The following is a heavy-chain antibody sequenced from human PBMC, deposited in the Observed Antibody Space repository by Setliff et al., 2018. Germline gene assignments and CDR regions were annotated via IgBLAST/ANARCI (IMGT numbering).Heavy chain of an antibody. D-gene: IGHD3-3*01. CDR1: GFTISNYW. V-gene: IGHV3-7*03. CDR3: AREVWNIYDNNNSWSGYSDH. CDR2: IRQDGTNK. J-gene: IGHJ4*02. Sequence: GGSLRLSCVASGFTISNYWMAWVRQAPGKGLEWVADIRQDGTNKYYVDSVKGRFTISRDNAKNSLYLQMNSLRAEDTALYYCAREVWNIYDNNNSWSGYSDHWGQGTLVTVSS.